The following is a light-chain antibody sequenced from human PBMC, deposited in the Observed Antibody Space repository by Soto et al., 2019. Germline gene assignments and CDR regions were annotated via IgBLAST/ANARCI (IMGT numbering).Light chain of an antibody. CDR1: QSVRNSY. Sequence: EIVLTQSPGTLSLSPGERATLSCRASQSVRNSYLAWYQQKPGQAPRLLIYGAYTRATGIPVRFSGSGSGTDFTLTIRSLQAEDVAVYYCQQYYTTPLTFGGGTEVDIK. V-gene: IGKV3-20*01. J-gene: IGKJ4*01. CDR2: GAY. CDR3: QQYYTTPLT.